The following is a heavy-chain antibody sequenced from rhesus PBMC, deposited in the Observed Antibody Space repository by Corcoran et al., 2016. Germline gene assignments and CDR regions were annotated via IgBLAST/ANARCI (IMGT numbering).Heavy chain of an antibody. J-gene: IGHJ4*01. CDR2: IYGSSGHT. D-gene: IGHD1-44*01. Sequence: QVQLQESGPGVVKPSETLSLTCAVSGYSISRGYDWSWIRQPPGKGLEWIGYIYGSSGHTNHNPSLKNRFTISKDTSKNQFSLKLSSVTAADTAVYYCARDSQEYRGYFDYWGQGVLVTVSS. CDR1: GYSISRGYD. V-gene: IGHV4-76*01. CDR3: ARDSQEYRGYFDY.